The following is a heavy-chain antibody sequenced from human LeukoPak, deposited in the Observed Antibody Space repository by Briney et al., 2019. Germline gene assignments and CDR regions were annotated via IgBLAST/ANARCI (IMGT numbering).Heavy chain of an antibody. CDR1: GLTFSSYS. CDR3: ARGNYYDSSGPGSFDY. V-gene: IGHV3-21*01. J-gene: IGHJ4*02. Sequence: GGSLRLSCAASGLTFSSYSMNWVRQAPGKGLEWVSSISSSSSYIYYADSVKGRFTISRDNAKNSLYLQMNSLRAEDTAVYYCARGNYYDSSGPGSFDYWGQGTLVTVSS. CDR2: ISSSSSYI. D-gene: IGHD3-22*01.